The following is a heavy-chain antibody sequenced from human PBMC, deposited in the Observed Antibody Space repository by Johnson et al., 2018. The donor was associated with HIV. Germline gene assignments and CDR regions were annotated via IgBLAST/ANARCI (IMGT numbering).Heavy chain of an antibody. J-gene: IGHJ3*02. V-gene: IGHV3-30-3*01. D-gene: IGHD3-3*01. CDR1: GFTFSSYA. CDR2: ISYDGSNK. Sequence: QMLLVESGGGVVQPGRSLRLSCAASGFTFSSYAMHWVRQAPGKGLEWVAVISYDGSNKYFADSVQGRFTISRDNSKNTLYLQMNSLRAEDTAVYYCAREFARFVEWFQTDGRAFDIWGQGTMVTVSS. CDR3: AREFARFVEWFQTDGRAFDI.